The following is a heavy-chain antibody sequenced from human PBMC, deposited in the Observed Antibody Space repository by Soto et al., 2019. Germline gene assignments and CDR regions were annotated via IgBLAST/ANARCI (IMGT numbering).Heavy chain of an antibody. V-gene: IGHV4-34*01. CDR1: CESFSGYY. J-gene: IGHJ4*02. CDR3: ARGTWRYYDSSGYYVFDY. CDR2: ITHSGCT. D-gene: IGHD3-22*01. Sequence: SETLSLTCAVYCESFSGYYRSLLRHPPGKGLEWIGDITHSGCTKNIPSLKIRVTISEDTSKNQFSLKLSSVTAADMAVYYCARGTWRYYDSSGYYVFDYWGQGTLVTVS.